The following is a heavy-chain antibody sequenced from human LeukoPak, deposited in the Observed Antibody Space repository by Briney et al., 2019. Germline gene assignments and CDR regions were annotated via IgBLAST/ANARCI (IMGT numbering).Heavy chain of an antibody. D-gene: IGHD2-15*01. J-gene: IGHJ6*03. CDR3: ARGGPYYYYYMDV. Sequence: SETLSLTCTVSGASISTNSYYWGWIRQPPGKGLEWIGSIYYSGSTYYNPSLKSRVTISVDTSKNQFSLKLSSVTAADTAVYYCARGGPYYYYYMDVWGKGTTVTVSS. CDR2: IYYSGST. V-gene: IGHV4-39*07. CDR1: GASISTNSYY.